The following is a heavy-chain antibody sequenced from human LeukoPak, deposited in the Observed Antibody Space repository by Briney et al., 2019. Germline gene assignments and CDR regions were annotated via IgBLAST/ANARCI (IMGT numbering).Heavy chain of an antibody. V-gene: IGHV1-3*01. Sequence: ASVKVSCKASGCTFTSYAMHWVRQAPGQRLEWMGWINAGNGNTKYSQKFQGRVTITRDTSASTAYMELSSLRSEDTAVYYCARDPTISEDAFDIWGQGTMVTVSS. J-gene: IGHJ3*02. D-gene: IGHD3-9*01. CDR1: GCTFTSYA. CDR3: ARDPTISEDAFDI. CDR2: INAGNGNT.